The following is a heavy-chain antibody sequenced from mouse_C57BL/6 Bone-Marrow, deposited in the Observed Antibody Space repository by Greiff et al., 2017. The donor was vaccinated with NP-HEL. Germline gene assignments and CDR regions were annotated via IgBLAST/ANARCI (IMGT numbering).Heavy chain of an antibody. V-gene: IGHV3-6*01. CDR2: ISYDGSN. J-gene: IGHJ4*01. D-gene: IGHD2-2*01. Sequence: EVKLQESGPGLVKPSQSLSLTCSVTGYSITSGYYWNWIRQFPGNKLEWMGYISYDGSNNYNPSLKNRISITRDTSKNQFFLKLNSVTTEDTATYYCARKGGYLYAMDYWGQGTSVTVSS. CDR3: ARKGGYLYAMDY. CDR1: GYSITSGYY.